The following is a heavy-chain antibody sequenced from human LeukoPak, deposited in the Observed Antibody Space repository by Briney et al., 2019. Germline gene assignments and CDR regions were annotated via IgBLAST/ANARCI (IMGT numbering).Heavy chain of an antibody. CDR3: TVPQSGGNWFDP. Sequence: GGSLRLSCAASGFTFSSYGMHWVRQAPGKGLEWVAVISYDGSNKYYADSVKGRFTISRDNSKNTLYLQMNSLRAEDTAVYSCTVPQSGGNWFDPWGPGTLVTVSS. D-gene: IGHD3-16*01. CDR2: ISYDGSNK. CDR1: GFTFSSYG. V-gene: IGHV3-30*03. J-gene: IGHJ5*02.